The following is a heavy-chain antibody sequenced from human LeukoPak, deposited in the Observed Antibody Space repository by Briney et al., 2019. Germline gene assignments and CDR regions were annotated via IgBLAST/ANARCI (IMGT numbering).Heavy chain of an antibody. Sequence: SETLSLTCTVSGGSIKSRSYYWAWIRQPPGKGLEWIGGNHYSGSTDYNPSLKSRVTMSVDTSKNQFSLKLSSVTVADTAVYYCARDFAVWGQGTLVTVSS. CDR1: GGSIKSRSYY. V-gene: IGHV4-39*07. CDR2: NHYSGST. J-gene: IGHJ4*02. CDR3: ARDFAV.